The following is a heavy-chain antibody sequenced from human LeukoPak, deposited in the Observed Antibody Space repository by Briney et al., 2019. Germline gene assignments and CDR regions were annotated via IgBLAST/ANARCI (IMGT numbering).Heavy chain of an antibody. CDR2: ISAYNGNT. CDR1: GYTFTSYG. D-gene: IGHD3-10*01. V-gene: IGHV1-18*01. J-gene: IGHJ4*02. Sequence: ASVKVSCKASGYTFTSYGISWVRQAPGQGLEWMGWISAYNGNTNYAQKLQGRVTMTTDTSTSTAYMELRSPRSDDTAVYYCARDPSFGAANRPGGDYWGQGTLVTVSS. CDR3: ARDPSFGAANRPGGDY.